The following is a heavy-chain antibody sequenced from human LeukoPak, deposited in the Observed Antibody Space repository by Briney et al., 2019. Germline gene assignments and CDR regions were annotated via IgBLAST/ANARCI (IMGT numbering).Heavy chain of an antibody. V-gene: IGHV1-18*01. CDR2: ISAYDSNT. J-gene: IGHJ4*02. CDR1: GYTFTNHN. CDR3: ARDGYFDS. Sequence: ASVKVSCRASGYTFTNHNIAWVRQAPGQGLEWVGWISAYDSNTKYAQKLQGRVTMTTDTSTSTAYMELRSLRFDDTAIYYCARDGYFDSWGQGTLVTVSS.